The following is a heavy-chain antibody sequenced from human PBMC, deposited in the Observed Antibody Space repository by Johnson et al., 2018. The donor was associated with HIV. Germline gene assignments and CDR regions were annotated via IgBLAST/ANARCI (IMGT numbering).Heavy chain of an antibody. D-gene: IGHD3-10*01. J-gene: IGHJ3*02. V-gene: IGHV3-66*01. CDR1: GFTFSSYW. CDR3: ARDLRFNRTVQGLIIISGVFDM. CDR2: IYSGGST. Sequence: VQLVESGGGLVQPGGSLRLSCADSGFTFSSYWMNWVRQAPGKGLEWVSVIYSGGSTYYADSVKGRFTISRDNSKNTLYLQMNSLRAEDTAVYYCARDLRFNRTVQGLIIISGVFDMWGQGTVVSVSS.